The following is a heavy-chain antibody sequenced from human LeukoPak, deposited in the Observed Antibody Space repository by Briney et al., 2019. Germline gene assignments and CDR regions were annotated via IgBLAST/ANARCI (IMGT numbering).Heavy chain of an antibody. CDR2: ISAHNGDT. Sequence: VASVQVSCKASGYMFSGYGISWVRQAPGQGLEWMGWISAHNGDTNYAQKFQGRVTITADESTSTAYMELSSLRSEDTAVYYCAREVRTIFGVVRQGPINYYGMDVWGQGTTVTVSS. CDR3: AREVRTIFGVVRQGPINYYGMDV. D-gene: IGHD3-3*01. V-gene: IGHV1-18*01. J-gene: IGHJ6*02. CDR1: GYMFSGYG.